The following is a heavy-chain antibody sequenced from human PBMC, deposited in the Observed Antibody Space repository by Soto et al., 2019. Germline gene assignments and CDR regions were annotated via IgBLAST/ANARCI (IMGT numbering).Heavy chain of an antibody. D-gene: IGHD3-16*01. CDR2: IYYRGNA. V-gene: IGHV4-39*01. Sequence: ETLSLTCSVSDDSINSDKYYWGWIRQPPGKGMEWIGSIYYRGNAYYNPSLQTRVTISLDKSKSQFSLKLNSVTAADSAVYFCARLGGLATISYYFDFWGPGALVTVSS. J-gene: IGHJ4*02. CDR3: ARLGGLATISYYFDF. CDR1: DDSINSDKYY.